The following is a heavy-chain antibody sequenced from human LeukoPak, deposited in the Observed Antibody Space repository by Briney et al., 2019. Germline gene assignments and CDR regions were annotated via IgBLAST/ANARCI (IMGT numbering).Heavy chain of an antibody. CDR3: ATSRGYFFRWFQH. CDR2: IASSGSTI. D-gene: IGHD3-22*01. Sequence: PGGSLRLSCSASGFTFSNYEMNWVRQAPGKGLEWVSYIASSGSTIYYADSVKGRFTISRDNAKSPLYLQMNSLRADDTAVYYCATSRGYFFRWFQHWGQGTLVTVSS. CDR1: GFTFSNYE. J-gene: IGHJ1*01. V-gene: IGHV3-48*03.